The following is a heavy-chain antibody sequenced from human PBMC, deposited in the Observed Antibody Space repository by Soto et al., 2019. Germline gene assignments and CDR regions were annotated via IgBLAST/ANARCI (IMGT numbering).Heavy chain of an antibody. CDR1: GFTFSDYA. CDR2: VSHDGRNT. J-gene: IGHJ4*02. V-gene: IGHV3-30*18. D-gene: IGHD6-19*01. Sequence: VQLVESGGGVVQPGRSLRLSCEASGFTFSDYAMHWVRQAPGKGLEWVAVVSHDGRNTHYADSVKGRFTISRDSSKHTVSMEMTSLRAEDTAVYYCAKGGRQWLVTSDFNYWGQGARVTVSS. CDR3: AKGGRQWLVTSDFNY.